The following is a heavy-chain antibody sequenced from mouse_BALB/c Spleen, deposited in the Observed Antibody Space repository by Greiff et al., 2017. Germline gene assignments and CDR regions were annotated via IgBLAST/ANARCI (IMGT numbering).Heavy chain of an antibody. CDR3: ARWVLRSYAMDY. CDR2: IYPYNGGT. CDR1: GYTFTDYN. V-gene: IGHV1S29*02. D-gene: IGHD1-1*01. Sequence: VQLKESGPELVKPGASVKISCKASGYTFTDYNMHWVKQSHGKSLEWIGYIYPYNGGTGYNQKFKSKATLTVDNSSSTAYMELRSLTSEDSAVYYCARWVLRSYAMDYWGQGTSVTVSS. J-gene: IGHJ4*01.